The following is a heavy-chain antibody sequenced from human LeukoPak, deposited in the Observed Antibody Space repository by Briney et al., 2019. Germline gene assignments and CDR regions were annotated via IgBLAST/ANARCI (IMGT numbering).Heavy chain of an antibody. D-gene: IGHD3-22*01. CDR1: GFTFSSYA. CDR2: ISGSGGST. V-gene: IGHV3-23*01. CDR3: AKEDGPYYYDSSGYYQGFDY. J-gene: IGHJ4*02. Sequence: GGSLRLSCAASGFTFSSYAMNWVRQAPGKGLEWVSAISGSGGSTYYADSVKGRFTISRDNSKNTLYLQMNSLRAEDTAVYYCAKEDGPYYYDSSGYYQGFDYWGQGTLVTVSS.